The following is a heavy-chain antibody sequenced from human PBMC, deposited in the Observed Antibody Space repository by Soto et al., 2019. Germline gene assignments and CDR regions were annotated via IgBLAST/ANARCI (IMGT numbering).Heavy chain of an antibody. Sequence: QVQLVQSGAEVKKPGASMKVSCTTSGYTFTDHYLHWVRQAPGQGLEWMGWIIPRTGDTHFARKFQGRFTMSRDTSVSTAYMELSRLTSDDTAVYYCAREIGGHDFWGQGTLVSVSS. CDR3: AREIGGHDF. CDR1: GYTFTDHY. J-gene: IGHJ4*02. CDR2: IIPRTGDT. D-gene: IGHD3-22*01. V-gene: IGHV1-2*02.